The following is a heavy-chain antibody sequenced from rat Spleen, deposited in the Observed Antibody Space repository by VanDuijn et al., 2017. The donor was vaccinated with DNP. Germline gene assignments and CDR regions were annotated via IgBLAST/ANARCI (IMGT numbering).Heavy chain of an antibody. Sequence: VQLKESGPVLVQASETLSLTCTVSGFSLTNYGVIWVRQSPGKGLEWVASITNTGDSTYYSDSVKGRFSISRDNAKSTLYLQVNSLRSEDTATYYCTRGAYRYNPFDYWGQGVMVTVSS. CDR3: TRGAYRYNPFDY. D-gene: IGHD1-5*01. CDR2: ITNTGDST. V-gene: IGHV5-31*01. J-gene: IGHJ2*01. CDR1: GFSLTNYG.